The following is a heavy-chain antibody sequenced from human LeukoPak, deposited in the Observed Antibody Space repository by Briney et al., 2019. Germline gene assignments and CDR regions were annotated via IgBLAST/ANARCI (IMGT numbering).Heavy chain of an antibody. D-gene: IGHD3-22*01. J-gene: IGHJ3*02. V-gene: IGHV3-20*04. CDR1: GFTFDDYG. CDR2: INWNGGIT. Sequence: GGSLRLSCAAPGFTFDDYGMSWVPQAPGKVLEWVCGINWNGGITGYADSVKGRFTISRDNAKTSMYLQMNSLRGEDTALYYCAIPQDDYDSSGYYPQGFDIWGQGTMVTVSS. CDR3: AIPQDDYDSSGYYPQGFDI.